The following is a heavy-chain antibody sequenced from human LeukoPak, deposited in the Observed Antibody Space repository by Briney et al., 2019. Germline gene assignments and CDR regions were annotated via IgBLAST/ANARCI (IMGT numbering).Heavy chain of an antibody. V-gene: IGHV3-21*04. J-gene: IGHJ3*02. CDR2: ISTSSSYI. CDR1: GFTFSSYG. CDR3: AKRVFGGVDI. D-gene: IGHD3-16*01. Sequence: GGSLRLSCAASGFTFSSYGMNWVRQAPGKGLEWVSFISTSSSYIYYADSVKGRFTISRDNAKNSVYLQMNSLRADDTAVYYCAKRVFGGVDIWGQGTKVTVSS.